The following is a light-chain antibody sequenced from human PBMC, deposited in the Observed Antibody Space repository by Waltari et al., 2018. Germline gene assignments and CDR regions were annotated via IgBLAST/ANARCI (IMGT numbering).Light chain of an antibody. J-gene: IGKJ2*01. CDR2: WAS. CDR1: QTVFYSSTNKNY. Sequence: DIVMNQYRDSMAVFLGEVTTGNCKSSQTVFYSSTNKNYLAWYQQKPGQPPKLLLYWASTRESGVPDRFSGSGSETDFTLTISSLQAEDVAVYYCQQYYSTPPTFGQGTKLEI. V-gene: IGKV4-1*01. CDR3: QQYYSTPPT.